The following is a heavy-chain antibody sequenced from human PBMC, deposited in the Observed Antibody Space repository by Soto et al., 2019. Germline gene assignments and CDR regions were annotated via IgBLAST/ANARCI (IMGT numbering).Heavy chain of an antibody. J-gene: IGHJ6*02. CDR3: ARFAFEYSSSNSGMDV. V-gene: IGHV5-10-1*01. CDR2: IDPSHSYT. Sequence: GESLNISCKGSGYSFTTYWINWVRQMPGKGLEWMGRIDPSHSYTNYSPSFQGHVTISADKSISTAHLQWSSLKASDTAMYYCARFAFEYSSSNSGMDVWGQGTTVTVSS. CDR1: GYSFTTYW. D-gene: IGHD6-6*01.